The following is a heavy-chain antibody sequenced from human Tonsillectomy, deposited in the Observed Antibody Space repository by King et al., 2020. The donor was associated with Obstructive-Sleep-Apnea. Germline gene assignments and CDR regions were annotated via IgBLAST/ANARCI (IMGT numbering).Heavy chain of an antibody. Sequence: QLVQSGAEVKKPGASVKVSCKASGYTFTSYDINWVRQATGQGLEWMGWMNPNSGNTGYAQKFQGRVTMTRNTSISTAYMDLSSLRSEDTAVYYCATNSYDRYFNDYWGQGTLVTVSS. V-gene: IGHV1-8*01. J-gene: IGHJ4*02. CDR3: ATNSYDRYFNDY. CDR2: MNPNSGNT. CDR1: GYTFTSYD. D-gene: IGHD3-22*01.